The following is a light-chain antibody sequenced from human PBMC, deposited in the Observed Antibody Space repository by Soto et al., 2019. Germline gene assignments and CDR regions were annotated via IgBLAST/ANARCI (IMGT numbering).Light chain of an antibody. J-gene: IGKJ4*01. CDR3: HQYGTSPLT. Sequence: EIVFAQSPGIVSFSPGERATLSCRASQTISGPSLAWYQQKPGQAPRLLIYGASSRATGIPDRFTGSGSATDYTLTITRLEPEDFGIYYCHQYGTSPLTFGGGTKVDIK. V-gene: IGKV3-20*01. CDR2: GAS. CDR1: QTISGPS.